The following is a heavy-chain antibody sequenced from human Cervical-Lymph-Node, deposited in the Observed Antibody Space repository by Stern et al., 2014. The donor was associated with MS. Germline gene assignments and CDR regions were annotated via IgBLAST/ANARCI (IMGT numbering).Heavy chain of an antibody. V-gene: IGHV1-46*03. CDR1: GYTFTSYY. Sequence: QVQLVESGAEVKKPGASVKVSCKASGYTFTSYYLHWVRQAPGQGLEWVCVINPNGGPTSYAQKFQGRVTLTRDPSTSTVYMELSSLRSEDTAVYYCARGRGRGYSYGPDYWGQGTRVTVSS. D-gene: IGHD5-18*01. CDR2: INPNGGPT. CDR3: ARGRGRGYSYGPDY. J-gene: IGHJ4*02.